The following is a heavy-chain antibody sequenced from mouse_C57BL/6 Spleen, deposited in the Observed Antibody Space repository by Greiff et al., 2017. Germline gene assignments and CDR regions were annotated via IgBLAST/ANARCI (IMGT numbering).Heavy chain of an antibody. CDR3: AEEATVVDRTALYFGG. CDR2: IYPGDGDT. D-gene: IGHD1-1*01. J-gene: IGHJ1*03. CDR1: GYAFSSSW. Sequence: VQLQQSGPELVKPGASVKISCKASGYAFSSSWMNWVKQRPGKGLEWIGRIYPGDGDTNYNGKFKGKATLTADKSSSTAYMQLSSLTSEDSAVYFCAEEATVVDRTALYFGGWGTGPTVT. V-gene: IGHV1-82*01.